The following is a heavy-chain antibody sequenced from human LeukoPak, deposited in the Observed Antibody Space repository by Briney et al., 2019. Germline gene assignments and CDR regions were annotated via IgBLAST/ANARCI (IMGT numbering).Heavy chain of an antibody. V-gene: IGHV4-39*07. D-gene: IGHD6-13*01. CDR3: ARDGGIAAAGIKPAR. CDR2: IYYSGST. CDR1: GGSISSSSYY. J-gene: IGHJ4*02. Sequence: SETLSLTCTVSGGSISSSSYYWGWIRQPPGKGLEWIGSIYYSGSTYYNPSLKSRVTISVDTSKNQFSLKLSSVTAADTAVYYCARDGGIAAAGIKPARWGQGTLVTVSS.